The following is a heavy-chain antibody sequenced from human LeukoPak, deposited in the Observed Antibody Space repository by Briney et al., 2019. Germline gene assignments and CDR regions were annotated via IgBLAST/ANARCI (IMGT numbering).Heavy chain of an antibody. CDR1: GGSISSGGYY. Sequence: PSETLSLTCTVSGGSISSGGYYWSWIRQHPGKGLEWIGYIYYSGSTYYNPSLKSRVTISVDTSKNQFSLKLSSVTAADTAVYYCARNRAVRYYDSSGYSSYRDWYFDLWGRGTLVTVSS. D-gene: IGHD3-22*01. V-gene: IGHV4-31*03. CDR2: IYYSGST. J-gene: IGHJ2*01. CDR3: ARNRAVRYYDSSGYSSYRDWYFDL.